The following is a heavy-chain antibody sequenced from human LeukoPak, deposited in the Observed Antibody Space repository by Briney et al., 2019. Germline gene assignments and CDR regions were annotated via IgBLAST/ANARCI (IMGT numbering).Heavy chain of an antibody. Sequence: GGSLRLSCAASGFTFSDYAMIWARQAPGKGLEWVSSISASGAFIFYADSVKGRFSISRDNSKNTLYLQMNSLRVEDTALYHCVKRVDECRSYRALDHWGQGAAVTVSS. CDR3: VKRVDECRSYRALDH. J-gene: IGHJ4*02. V-gene: IGHV3-23*01. CDR1: GFTFSDYA. D-gene: IGHD3-16*02. CDR2: ISASGAFI.